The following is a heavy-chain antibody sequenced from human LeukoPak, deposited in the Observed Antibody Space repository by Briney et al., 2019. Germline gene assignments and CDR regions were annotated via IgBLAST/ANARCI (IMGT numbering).Heavy chain of an antibody. CDR3: ARDSQDVATRYYYYMDV. Sequence: SETLSLTCTVSGGSISSSSYYWGWIRQPPGKGLEWIGSIYYSGSTYYNPSLKSRVTISVDTSKNQFSLKLSSVTAADTAVYYCARDSQDVATRYYYYMDVWGKGTTVTVSS. CDR2: IYYSGST. D-gene: IGHD5-12*01. CDR1: GGSISSSSYY. V-gene: IGHV4-39*07. J-gene: IGHJ6*03.